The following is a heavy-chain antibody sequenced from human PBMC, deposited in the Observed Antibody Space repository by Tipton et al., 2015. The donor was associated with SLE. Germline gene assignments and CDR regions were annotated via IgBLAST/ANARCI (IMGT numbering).Heavy chain of an antibody. J-gene: IGHJ5*02. CDR2: IYYTGST. D-gene: IGHD3-10*01. Sequence: TLSLTCTVSGDSISSGGYFWTWIRQHPGKGLEWIGYIYYTGSTYFYNPSLKSRVTMSVDTSQNQFSLRVRSVTAADTAVYYCARAPTSSGWFDPWGQGTLVTVSS. CDR3: ARAPTSSGWFDP. V-gene: IGHV4-31*03. CDR1: GDSISSGGYF.